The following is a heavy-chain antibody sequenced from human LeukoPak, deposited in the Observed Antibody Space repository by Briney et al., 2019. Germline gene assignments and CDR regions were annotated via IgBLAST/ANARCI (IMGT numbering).Heavy chain of an antibody. V-gene: IGHV3-21*01. J-gene: IGHJ4*02. CDR2: ISSSSSYI. CDR1: GFTFSSYS. D-gene: IGHD3-3*01. Sequence: GGSLRLSCAASGFTFSSYSMNWVRQAPGKGLEWVSSISSSSSYIYYADSVKGRFTISRDNAKNSLYLQMNSLRAEDTAVYYCARGRVTIFGVVTMPYYWGQGTLVTVSS. CDR3: ARGRVTIFGVVTMPYY.